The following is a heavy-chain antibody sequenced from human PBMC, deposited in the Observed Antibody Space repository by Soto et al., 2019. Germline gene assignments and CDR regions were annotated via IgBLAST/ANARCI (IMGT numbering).Heavy chain of an antibody. CDR2: IYYGGSA. CDR3: ARGGHCTNGVCSALDY. J-gene: IGHJ4*02. D-gene: IGHD2-8*01. CDR1: GGSISTYY. Sequence: QVQLQESGPGLVKPSETLSLTCTVSGGSISTYYWSWIRQPPGKGLEWIGYIYYGGSANYNPSLKSRVTKSGDTSKKQFSLNLSSVTAADTAVYYCARGGHCTNGVCSALDYWGQGTLVTVSS. V-gene: IGHV4-59*08.